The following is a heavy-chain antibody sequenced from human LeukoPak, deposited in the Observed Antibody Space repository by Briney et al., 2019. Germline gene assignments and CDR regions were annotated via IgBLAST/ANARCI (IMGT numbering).Heavy chain of an antibody. V-gene: IGHV1-69*13. Sequence: SVKVSCKASGGTFSSYVISWVRQAPGQGLEWMGGIIPIFGTANYAQKFQGRVTIAADESTSTVYMEMSSLRSEDTAVYYCARDDCSSTSCYPPRYYYMDVWGKGTTVTVSS. J-gene: IGHJ6*03. CDR3: ARDDCSSTSCYPPRYYYMDV. CDR2: IIPIFGTA. CDR1: GGTFSSYV. D-gene: IGHD2-2*01.